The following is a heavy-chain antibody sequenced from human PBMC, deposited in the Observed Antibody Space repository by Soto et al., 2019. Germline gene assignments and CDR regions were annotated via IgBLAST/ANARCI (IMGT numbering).Heavy chain of an antibody. V-gene: IGHV3-43*01. CDR3: AKDSYDILTGQKRYFDS. J-gene: IGHJ4*02. CDR1: GFTFNAYT. Sequence: GGSLRLSCAASGFTFNAYTMHWVRQAPGKGLEWVSLISWDGGTTYYGDSVKGRFTVSRDNSDNSLYLQMTSLRSDDTAFYYCAKDSYDILTGQKRYFDSWGQGTLVTVSS. D-gene: IGHD3-9*01. CDR2: ISWDGGTT.